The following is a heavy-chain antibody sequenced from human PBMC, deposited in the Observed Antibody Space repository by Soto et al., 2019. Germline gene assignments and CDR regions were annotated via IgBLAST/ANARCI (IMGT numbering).Heavy chain of an antibody. CDR1: GGSISSGGYY. J-gene: IGHJ4*02. CDR3: ARAEYSGYDFSLAHDY. Sequence: SETLSLTCTVSGGSISSGGYYWSWIRQHPGKGLEWIGYIYYSGSTYYNPSLKSRVTISVDTSKNQFSLKLSSVTAADTAVYYCARAEYSGYDFSLAHDYWGQGALVTVSS. D-gene: IGHD5-12*01. CDR2: IYYSGST. V-gene: IGHV4-31*03.